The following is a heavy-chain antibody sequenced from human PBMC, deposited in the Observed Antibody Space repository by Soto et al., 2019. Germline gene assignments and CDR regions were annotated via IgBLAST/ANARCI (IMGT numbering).Heavy chain of an antibody. CDR1: GYTFSTYG. V-gene: IGHV1-18*01. D-gene: IGHD3-16*01. CDR3: AREGGRQPWVERVNALEG. CDR2: ISGYNGQT. J-gene: IGHJ6*02. Sequence: QAQLVQSGPEVKKHGASVKVSCQSSGYTFSTYGISWVRQAPGQGLEWVGWISGYNGQTKSAQQVQGRITITTDTPSITGYMELSCVGSVDTAVYYGAREGGRQPWVERVNALEGWGQGTTVTVS.